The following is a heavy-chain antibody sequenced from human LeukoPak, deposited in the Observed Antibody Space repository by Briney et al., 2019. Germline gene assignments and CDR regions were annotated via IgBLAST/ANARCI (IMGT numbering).Heavy chain of an antibody. CDR1: GGSISSYY. J-gene: IGHJ5*02. V-gene: IGHV4-59*01. Sequence: SETLSLTRTVSGGSISSYYWSWIRQPPGKGLEWIGYIYYSGSTNYNPSLKSRVTISVDTSKNQFSLKLSSATAADTAVYYCARDRRDCGGGSCYNWFDPWGQGTLVTVSS. CDR3: ARDRRDCGGGSCYNWFDP. D-gene: IGHD2-15*01. CDR2: IYYSGST.